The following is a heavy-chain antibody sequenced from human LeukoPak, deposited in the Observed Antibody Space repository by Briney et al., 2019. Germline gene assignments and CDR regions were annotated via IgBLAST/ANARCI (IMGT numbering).Heavy chain of an antibody. Sequence: GGCLRLSCAAPGFTFSSYGVSWVCQAPGKGLEWVSGISGSGHRTYYADSVKGRFTISRDNTQSTLYLQMNSLRAEDTTVYYCAKGDCCGGSCYPLPSWFDPWGQGTLVTVSS. CDR3: AKGDCCGGSCYPLPSWFDP. CDR1: GFTFSSYG. D-gene: IGHD2-15*01. J-gene: IGHJ5*02. CDR2: ISGSGHRT. V-gene: IGHV3-23*01.